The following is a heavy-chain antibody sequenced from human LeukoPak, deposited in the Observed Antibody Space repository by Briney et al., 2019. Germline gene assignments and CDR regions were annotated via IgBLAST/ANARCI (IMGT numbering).Heavy chain of an antibody. D-gene: IGHD6-19*01. J-gene: IGHJ4*02. V-gene: IGHV4-59*01. CDR3: ARDSGSGTYY. CDR2: IYYTGST. CDR1: GGSISSYY. Sequence: SETLSLTCTVSGGSISSYYWSWIRQPPGKGLEWIGHIYYTGSTNYNPSLKSRVTISIDTSKNQFSLQLSSVTAADTAVYNCARDSGSGTYYWGQGTLVIVSS.